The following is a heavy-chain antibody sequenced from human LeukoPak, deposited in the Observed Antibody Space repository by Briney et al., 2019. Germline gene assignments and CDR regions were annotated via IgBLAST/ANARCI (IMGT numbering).Heavy chain of an antibody. Sequence: GGSLRLSCAASGFTFSSYNMNWVRQAPGKGLEWVSSISSSSSYIYYADSVKGRFTISRNDAKKSSHMQMNIMIAENTAWYYCARDLSFGPYYYYYYGMDGLVQGTTVTV. D-gene: IGHD3-16*01. CDR1: GFTFSSYN. CDR2: ISSSSSYI. CDR3: ARDLSFGPYYYYYYGMDG. J-gene: IGHJ6*02. V-gene: IGHV3-21*01.